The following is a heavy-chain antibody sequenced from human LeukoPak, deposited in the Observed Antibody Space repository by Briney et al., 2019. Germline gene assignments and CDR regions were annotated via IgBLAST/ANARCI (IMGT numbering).Heavy chain of an antibody. Sequence: GGSLRLSCAASGFTFSSYSMNWVRQAPGKGLEWVSSISSSSSYIYYADSVKGRFTISRDNSKNTVYLQMSSLRPDDTAVYYCAKDLWGATSGHPWYFDLWGRGTLVTVSS. J-gene: IGHJ2*01. D-gene: IGHD2-15*01. CDR3: AKDLWGATSGHPWYFDL. CDR1: GFTFSSYS. V-gene: IGHV3-21*01. CDR2: ISSSSSYI.